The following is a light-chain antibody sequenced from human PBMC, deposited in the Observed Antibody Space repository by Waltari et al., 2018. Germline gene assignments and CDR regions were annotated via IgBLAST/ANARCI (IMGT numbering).Light chain of an antibody. CDR1: QSISSW. CDR2: KSF. V-gene: IGKV1-5*03. CDR3: QQYNIYWT. Sequence: DIQMTQSPSTLSASVGDRVTITCRASQSISSWLAWYQQKPGKAPKLLIYKSFSLESGVPSRFSGSGSGTEFTLTISSLQPDDFATYYCQQYNIYWTFGQGTKVEIK. J-gene: IGKJ1*01.